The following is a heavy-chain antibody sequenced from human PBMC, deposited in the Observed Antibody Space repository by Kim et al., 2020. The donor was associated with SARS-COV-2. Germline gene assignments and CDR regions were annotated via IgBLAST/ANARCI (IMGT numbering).Heavy chain of an antibody. CDR3: ARDVNYYYGMDV. V-gene: IGHV4-30-2*01. Sequence: YNPSLTSRGTISVDRSKNQFSLKLSSVTAADTAVYYCARDVNYYYGMDVWGQGTTVTVSS. J-gene: IGHJ6*02.